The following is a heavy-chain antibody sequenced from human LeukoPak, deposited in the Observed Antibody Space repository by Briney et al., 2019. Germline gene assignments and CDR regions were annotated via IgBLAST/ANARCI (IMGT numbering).Heavy chain of an antibody. CDR2: IYTSGST. Sequence: SQTLSLTCTVSGGSISSGGYYWSWIRQPAGKGLEWIGRIYTSGSTNYNPSLKSRVTISVDTSKNQFSLKLSSVTAADTAVYYCARDGWDYGDFRFWGQGTLVTVSS. D-gene: IGHD4-17*01. CDR1: GGSISSGGYY. CDR3: ARDGWDYGDFRF. J-gene: IGHJ4*02. V-gene: IGHV4-61*02.